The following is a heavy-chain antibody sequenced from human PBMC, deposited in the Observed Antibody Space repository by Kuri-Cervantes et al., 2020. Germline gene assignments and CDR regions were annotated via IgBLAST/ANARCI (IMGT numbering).Heavy chain of an antibody. J-gene: IGHJ6*02. V-gene: IGHV3-33*06. CDR2: IWYDGSNK. CDR3: AKEIGSYDFWSGYFAYYYYGMDV. CDR1: GFTFSSYG. Sequence: GRSLRLSCAASGFTFSSYGMHWVRQAPGKGLEWVAVIWYDGSNKYYADSVKGRFTISRDNSKNTLYLQMNSLRAEDTAVYYCAKEIGSYDFWSGYFAYYYYGMDVWGQGTTVTVSS. D-gene: IGHD3-3*01.